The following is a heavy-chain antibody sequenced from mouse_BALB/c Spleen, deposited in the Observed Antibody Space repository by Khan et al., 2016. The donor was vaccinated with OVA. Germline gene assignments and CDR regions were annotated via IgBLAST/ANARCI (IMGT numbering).Heavy chain of an antibody. V-gene: IGHV9-3*02. CDR1: GYTFTNYG. CDR3: AGLITTLVDY. Sequence: QIQLVQSGPELKKPGETVKISCKASGYTFTNYGMNWVKQAPGKGLKWMGWINTNTGEPTYAEEFKGRFAFSLETSARTAYLQINHLKNEDTATCVCAGLITTLVDYWGQGTTLTVSA. D-gene: IGHD1-2*01. J-gene: IGHJ2*01. CDR2: INTNTGEP.